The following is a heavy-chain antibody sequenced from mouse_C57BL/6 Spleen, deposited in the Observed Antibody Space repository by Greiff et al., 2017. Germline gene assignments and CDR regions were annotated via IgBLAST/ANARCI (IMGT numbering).Heavy chain of an antibody. J-gene: IGHJ4*01. CDR2: ISSGSSTI. V-gene: IGHV5-17*01. D-gene: IGHD1-1*01. Sequence: EVQLVESGGGLVKPGGSLKLSCAASGFTFSDYGMHWVRQAPEKGLEWVAYISSGSSTIYYADTVKGRFTISRDNAKNTLFLQMTSLRSEDTAMYYCARGHYYGSSYYFAMDYWGQGTSVTVSS. CDR3: ARGHYYGSSYYFAMDY. CDR1: GFTFSDYG.